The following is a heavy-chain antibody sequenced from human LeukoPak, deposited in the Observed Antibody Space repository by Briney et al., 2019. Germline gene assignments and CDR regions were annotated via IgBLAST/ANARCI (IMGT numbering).Heavy chain of an antibody. CDR2: IWYDGSNK. CDR3: AKEKQLAPLSYYYYMDV. V-gene: IGHV3-33*06. J-gene: IGHJ6*03. Sequence: PGGSLRLSCAASGFTFSSYGMHWVRQAPGKGLKWVAVIWYDGSNKYYADSVKGRFTISRDNSKNTLYLQMNSLRAEDTAVYYCAKEKQLAPLSYYYYMDVWGKGTTVTVSS. CDR1: GFTFSSYG. D-gene: IGHD6-6*01.